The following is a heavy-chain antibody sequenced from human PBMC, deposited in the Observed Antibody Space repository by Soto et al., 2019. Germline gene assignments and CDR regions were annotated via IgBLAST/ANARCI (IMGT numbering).Heavy chain of an antibody. CDR2: INAGNGNT. V-gene: IGHV1-3*01. D-gene: IGHD6-6*01. CDR1: GYTFTSYA. Sequence: GASVKVSCKASGYTFTSYAMHWVRQAPGQRLEWMGWINAGNGNTKYSQKFQGRVTITRDTSASTAYMELSSLRSEDTAVYYCARAGIAARYYYSYGMDVWGQGTTVTVFS. CDR3: ARAGIAARYYYSYGMDV. J-gene: IGHJ6*02.